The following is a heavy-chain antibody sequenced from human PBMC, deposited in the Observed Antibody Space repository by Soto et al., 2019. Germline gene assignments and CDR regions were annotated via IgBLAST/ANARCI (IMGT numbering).Heavy chain of an antibody. CDR2: ISSSSSTI. CDR1: GFTFSSYS. CDR3: ARDLAGAQFDY. Sequence: EVQLVESGGGSVQPGGSLRLSCAASGFTFSSYSMNWVRQAPGKGLEWVSYISSSSSTIYYADSVKGRFTISRDNAKNSRYRQMSGLRAEDTAGDYCARDLAGAQFDYWGQGTRVTVSS. D-gene: IGHD6-19*01. J-gene: IGHJ4*02. V-gene: IGHV3-48*01.